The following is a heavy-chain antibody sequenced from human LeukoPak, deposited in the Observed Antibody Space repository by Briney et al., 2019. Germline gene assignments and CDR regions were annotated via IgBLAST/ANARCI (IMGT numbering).Heavy chain of an antibody. CDR1: GLNFDDSA. J-gene: IGHJ4*02. CDR3: AKESGKFDY. CDR2: ISADGGST. V-gene: IGHV3-43*02. Sequence: GGSLRLSCVASGLNFDDSAMHWVRQAPGKGLEWVSLISADGGSTFSADSVKGRFSIFRDNRKNSLYLQMNSLRSEDTAMYYCAKESGKFDYWGQGTLVAVSS.